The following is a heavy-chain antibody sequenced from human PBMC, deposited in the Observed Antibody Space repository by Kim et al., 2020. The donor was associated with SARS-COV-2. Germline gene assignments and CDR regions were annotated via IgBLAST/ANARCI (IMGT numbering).Heavy chain of an antibody. CDR2: FDPEDGET. J-gene: IGHJ4*02. CDR3: ATGWSPSGGVGANDY. D-gene: IGHD1-26*01. V-gene: IGHV1-24*01. CDR1: GYTLTELS. Sequence: ASVKVSCKVSGYTLTELSMHWVRQAPGKGLEWMGGFDPEDGETIYAQKFQGRVTMTEDTSTDTAYMELSSLRSEDTAVYYCATGWSPSGGVGANDYWGQGTLVTISS.